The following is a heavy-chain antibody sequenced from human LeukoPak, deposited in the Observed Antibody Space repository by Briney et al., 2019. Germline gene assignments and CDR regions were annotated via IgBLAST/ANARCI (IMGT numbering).Heavy chain of an antibody. CDR2: IIPILGIA. V-gene: IGHV1-69*04. Sequence: ASVKVSCKASGGTFSSYAISWVRQAPGQGLEWMGRIIPILGIANYAQKFQGRATIIADKYTNTAYMELSSLRSEDTAVYYCARRGGNEAFDIWGQGTMVTVSS. D-gene: IGHD2-15*01. J-gene: IGHJ3*02. CDR1: GGTFSSYA. CDR3: ARRGGNEAFDI.